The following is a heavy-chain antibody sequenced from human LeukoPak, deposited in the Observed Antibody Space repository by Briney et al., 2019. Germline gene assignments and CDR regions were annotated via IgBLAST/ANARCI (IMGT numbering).Heavy chain of an antibody. CDR1: GGSFSGYY. CDR2: INHSGST. V-gene: IGHV4-34*01. D-gene: IGHD5-18*01. CDR3: APRGDIEHSYGYGKWFDP. J-gene: IGHJ5*02. Sequence: PSETLSLTCAVYGGSFSGYYWSWIRQPPGKGLEWIGEINHSGSTNYNASLKSRVTVSVDSSKNQFSLRLSSMTAADTAVYYCAPRGDIEHSYGYGKWFDPWGQGTRVTVSS.